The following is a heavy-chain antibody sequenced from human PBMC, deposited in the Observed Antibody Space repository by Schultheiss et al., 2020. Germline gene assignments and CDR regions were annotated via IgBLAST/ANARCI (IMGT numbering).Heavy chain of an antibody. Sequence: SETLSLTCTVSGGPVSSGSYYWSWIRQPPGKGLEWIGYIYYSGSTYYNPSLKSRVTISVDTSKNQFSLKLSSVTAADTAVYYCARDGLRGVVPAAMENWFDPWGQGTLVTVSS. J-gene: IGHJ5*02. CDR3: ARDGLRGVVPAAMENWFDP. V-gene: IGHV4-61*01. CDR2: IYYSGST. CDR1: GGPVSSGSYY. D-gene: IGHD2-2*01.